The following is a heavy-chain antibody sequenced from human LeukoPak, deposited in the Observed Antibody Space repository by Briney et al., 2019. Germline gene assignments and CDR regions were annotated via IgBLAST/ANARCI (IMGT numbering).Heavy chain of an antibody. V-gene: IGHV3-20*04. Sequence: CPGGSLRLSCAASGFVFDDYGMSWVRQVPGKGLEWVSTVNWNGDSTGYADSVKGRFTISRDNAKNSLYLQMNSLRAEDTASYYCAKLEYYFDSTGYFDYWGQGTLVTVSS. CDR1: GFVFDDYG. J-gene: IGHJ4*02. D-gene: IGHD3-22*01. CDR3: AKLEYYFDSTGYFDY. CDR2: VNWNGDST.